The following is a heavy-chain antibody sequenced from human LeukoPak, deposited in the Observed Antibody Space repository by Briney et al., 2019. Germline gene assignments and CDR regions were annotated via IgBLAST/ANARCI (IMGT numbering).Heavy chain of an antibody. CDR3: ASHVDTAMATDY. D-gene: IGHD5-18*01. J-gene: IGHJ4*02. V-gene: IGHV4-39*01. CDR1: GGSISSSSYY. CDR2: IYYSGST. Sequence: PSETLSLTCTVSGGSISSSSYYWGWIRQPPGKGLEWIGSIYYSGSTYYNPSLKSRVTISVDTSKNQFSLKLSSVIAADTAVYYCASHVDTAMATDYWGQGTLVTVSS.